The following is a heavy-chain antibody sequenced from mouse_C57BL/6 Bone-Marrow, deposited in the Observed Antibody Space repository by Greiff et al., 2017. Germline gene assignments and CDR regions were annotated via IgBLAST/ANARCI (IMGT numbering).Heavy chain of an antibody. V-gene: IGHV1-85*01. CDR1: GYTFTSYD. D-gene: IGHD1-1*01. CDR2: IYPRDGST. Sequence: VQGVESGPELVKPGASVKLSCKASGYTFTSYDINWVKQRPGQGLEWIGWIYPRDGSTKYNEKFKGKATLTVDTSSSTAYMELHSLTSVDSAVYFCARLEFDGSGGDWYFDVWGTGTTVTVSS. J-gene: IGHJ1*03. CDR3: ARLEFDGSGGDWYFDV.